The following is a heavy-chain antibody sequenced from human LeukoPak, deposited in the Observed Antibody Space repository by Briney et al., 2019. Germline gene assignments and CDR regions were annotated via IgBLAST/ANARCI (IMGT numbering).Heavy chain of an antibody. Sequence: ASVKVSCKASGYTFTSYGISWVRQAPGQGLEWMGWISAYNGNTNYAQKLQGRVTMTTDTSTSTAYMELRSLRSDDTAVYYCARSSLHSSSRGETNDYWGQGTLVTVSS. J-gene: IGHJ4*02. CDR1: GYTFTSYG. CDR2: ISAYNGNT. V-gene: IGHV1-18*01. CDR3: ARSSLHSSSRGETNDY. D-gene: IGHD6-6*01.